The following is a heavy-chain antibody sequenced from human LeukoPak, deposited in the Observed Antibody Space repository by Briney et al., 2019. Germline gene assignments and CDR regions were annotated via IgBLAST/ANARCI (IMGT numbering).Heavy chain of an antibody. Sequence: PGGSLRLSCAASGFTFSSYWMHWVRQAPGKGLVWVSRINSDGSSTSYADSVKGRFTISRDNAKNTLYLQMNSLRAEDTAVYYCARVASDPVRWYHHGAFDIWGQGTMVTVSS. CDR1: GFTFSSYW. D-gene: IGHD4-23*01. CDR3: ARVASDPVRWYHHGAFDI. V-gene: IGHV3-74*01. J-gene: IGHJ3*02. CDR2: INSDGSST.